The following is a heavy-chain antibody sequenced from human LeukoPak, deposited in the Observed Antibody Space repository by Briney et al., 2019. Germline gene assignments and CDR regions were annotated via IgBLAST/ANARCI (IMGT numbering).Heavy chain of an antibody. J-gene: IGHJ4*02. V-gene: IGHV1-46*03. CDR3: ATLIAVAGPFDY. D-gene: IGHD6-19*01. CDR2: INPSGGST. Sequence: GASVKVSCKASGYTFTSYYMHWVRQAPGQGLERMGIINPSGGSTSYAQKFQGRVTMTRDTSTSTVYMELSSLRSEDTAVYYCATLIAVAGPFDYWGQGTLVTVSS. CDR1: GYTFTSYY.